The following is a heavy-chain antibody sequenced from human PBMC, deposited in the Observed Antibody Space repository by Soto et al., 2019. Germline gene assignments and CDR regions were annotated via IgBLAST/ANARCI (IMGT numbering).Heavy chain of an antibody. CDR1: GERVPSYW. CDR2: IYPGDSDT. Sequence: REALKRSGKGSGERVPSYWSCWVRQKHGKGLEWMGIIYPGDSDTRYSPSCQGQVNISADKSISTAYLQWSSLKASDTAIDDCARLGEKARYYGMAVSGHGTTVPVSS. D-gene: IGHD3-10*01. CDR3: ARLGEKARYYGMAV. J-gene: IGHJ6*02. V-gene: IGHV5-51*01.